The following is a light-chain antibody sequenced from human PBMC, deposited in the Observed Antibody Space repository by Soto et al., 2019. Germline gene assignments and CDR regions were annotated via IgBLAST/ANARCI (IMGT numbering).Light chain of an antibody. J-gene: IGKJ4*01. CDR1: QSVSSN. CDR2: GVS. Sequence: EIVMTQSPATLSVSPGERATLSCRASQSVSSNLAWYQQKPGQAPRLLIYGVSGRATGIPDRFSGSGSGTDFTLTISSLQAEDVAVYSCQQYYRTPITFGGGTKVDIK. V-gene: IGKV3D-15*01. CDR3: QQYYRTPIT.